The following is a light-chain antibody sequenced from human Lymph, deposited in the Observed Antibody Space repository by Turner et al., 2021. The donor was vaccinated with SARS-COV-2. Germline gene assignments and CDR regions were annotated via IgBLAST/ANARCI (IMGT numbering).Light chain of an antibody. CDR3: QQYGRSPMT. CDR2: GAS. J-gene: IGKJ1*01. CDR1: QSVSSSY. V-gene: IGKV3-20*01. Sequence: DIVLTQSPGTLSLSPGERATLSCRASQSVSSSYLAWYQQKPGQAPRLLIYGASSRATGIPDRFNGSGSGTDFTLTISRLEPEDFAVYYCQQYGRSPMTFGQGTKVEIK.